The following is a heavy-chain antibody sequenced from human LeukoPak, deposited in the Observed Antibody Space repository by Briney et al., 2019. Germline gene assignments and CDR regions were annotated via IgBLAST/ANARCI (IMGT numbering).Heavy chain of an antibody. CDR2: INSDGINT. J-gene: IGHJ5*02. Sequence: PGGSLRLSCAASGFTFSNYWMHWVRQAPGKGLVWVSRINSDGINTSYADSVKGRFTISRDNAKNTLNLQMNSLRAEDTAVYYCARDLGQYYDTSDNWFDPWGQGTLGTVSS. V-gene: IGHV3-74*01. CDR3: ARDLGQYYDTSDNWFDP. D-gene: IGHD3-22*01. CDR1: GFTFSNYW.